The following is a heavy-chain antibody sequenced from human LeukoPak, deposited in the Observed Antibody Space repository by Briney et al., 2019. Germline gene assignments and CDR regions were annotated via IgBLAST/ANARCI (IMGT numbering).Heavy chain of an antibody. V-gene: IGHV3-7*01. D-gene: IGHD2-2*01. Sequence: GGSLRLSCRASGFTFSSYWMSWVRQAPGEGLEWVANINQDASEKYYVDSVKGRFTISRDNAKNSLYLQMNSLRAEDTAVYYCARGRRVPAAMGNWFDPWGQGTLVTVSS. J-gene: IGHJ5*02. CDR1: GFTFSSYW. CDR2: INQDASEK. CDR3: ARGRRVPAAMGNWFDP.